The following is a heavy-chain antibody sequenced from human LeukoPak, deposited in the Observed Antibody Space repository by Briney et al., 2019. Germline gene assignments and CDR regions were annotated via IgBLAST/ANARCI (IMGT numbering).Heavy chain of an antibody. V-gene: IGHV3-30*18. CDR2: ISYDGSNK. CDR1: GFTFSSYG. Sequence: TGRSLRLSCAASGFTFSSYGMHWVRQAPGKGLEWVAVISYDGSNKYYADSVKGRFTISRDNSKNTLYLQMNSLRAEDTAVYYCAKSYGDYDYYYYYMDVWGKGTTVTVSS. CDR3: AKSYGDYDYYYYYMDV. J-gene: IGHJ6*03. D-gene: IGHD4-17*01.